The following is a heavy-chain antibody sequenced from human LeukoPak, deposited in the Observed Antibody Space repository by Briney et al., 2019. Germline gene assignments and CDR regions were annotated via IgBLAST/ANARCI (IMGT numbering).Heavy chain of an antibody. CDR3: ARLRGWLYYYYMDV. V-gene: IGHV4-39*01. Sequence: PSETLSLTCTVSGGSISSSSYYWGWIRQPPGKGLEWIGSIYYSGSTYYNPSLKSRVTISVDTSKNQFSLKLSSVTAADTAVYYCARLRGWLYYYYMDVWGKGTTVTISS. J-gene: IGHJ6*03. D-gene: IGHD6-19*01. CDR2: IYYSGST. CDR1: GGSISSSSYY.